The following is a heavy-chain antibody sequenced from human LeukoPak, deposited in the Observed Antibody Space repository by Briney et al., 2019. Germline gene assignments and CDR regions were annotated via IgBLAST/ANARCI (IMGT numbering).Heavy chain of an antibody. J-gene: IGHJ6*04. CDR2: ISYDGSNK. D-gene: IGHD2-2*01. CDR3: AKELGYCSSTSCYAYYYYGMDV. V-gene: IGHV3-30*18. Sequence: GGSLRLPCAASGFTFSSYGMHWVRQAPGKGLEWVAVISYDGSNKYYADSVKGRFTISRDNSKNTLYLQMNSLRAEDTAVYYCAKELGYCSSTSCYAYYYYGMDVWGKGTTVTVSS. CDR1: GFTFSSYG.